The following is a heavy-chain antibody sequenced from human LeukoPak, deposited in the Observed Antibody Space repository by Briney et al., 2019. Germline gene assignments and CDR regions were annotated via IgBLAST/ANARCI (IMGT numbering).Heavy chain of an antibody. J-gene: IGHJ4*02. Sequence: GGSLRLSCAASGFTFSSYAMSWVRQAPGKGLEWVSSITSSGAATYYADSVKGRFTISRDNSDSTLYLQMNSLRAEDTAVYYCAKDRPNYYGSNGHYYKLNGDCWGQGTLITVSS. CDR2: ITSSGAAT. V-gene: IGHV3-23*01. CDR3: AKDRPNYYGSNGHYYKLNGDC. CDR1: GFTFSSYA. D-gene: IGHD3-22*01.